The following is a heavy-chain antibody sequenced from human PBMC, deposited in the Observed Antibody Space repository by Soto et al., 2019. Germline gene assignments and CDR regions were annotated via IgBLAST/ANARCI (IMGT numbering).Heavy chain of an antibody. V-gene: IGHV3-30-3*01. Sequence: GGSLRLSCAASGFTFSSYAMHWVRQAPGKGLEWVAVISYDGSNKYYADSVKGRFTISRDNSKNTLYLQMNSLRAEDTAVYYCAREISSGWYGLFDYWGQGTRVTVSS. CDR3: AREISSGWYGLFDY. CDR2: ISYDGSNK. J-gene: IGHJ4*02. CDR1: GFTFSSYA. D-gene: IGHD6-19*01.